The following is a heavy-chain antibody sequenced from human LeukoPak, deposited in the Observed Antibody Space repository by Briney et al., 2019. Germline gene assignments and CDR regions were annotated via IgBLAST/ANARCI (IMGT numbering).Heavy chain of an antibody. Sequence: GGSLRLSCAASGFTFSSYAMTWVRQAPGKGLEGVSGISDTGRSTYYAASVKGRFTISRSNSKSTLYLQMNSLRGEDTAVYYCAKVLRGLAYYGDYRDWGQGTLVTVSS. V-gene: IGHV3-23*01. D-gene: IGHD4-17*01. CDR2: ISDTGRST. CDR3: AKVLRGLAYYGDYRD. CDR1: GFTFSSYA. J-gene: IGHJ4*02.